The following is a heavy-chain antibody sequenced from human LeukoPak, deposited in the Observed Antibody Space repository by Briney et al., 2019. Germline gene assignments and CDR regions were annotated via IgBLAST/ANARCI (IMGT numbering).Heavy chain of an antibody. Sequence: GGSLRLSCAASGFTFRSYGMHWVRQAPGKGLEYVSAISSNGGRTYYANSVKGRSTISRDNSRNTLYLQMGSLRAEDMAVYYCATYYYDSGGFHFHHWGQGTLVTVSS. CDR1: GFTFRSYG. J-gene: IGHJ1*01. V-gene: IGHV3-64*01. CDR3: ATYYYDSGGFHFHH. D-gene: IGHD3-22*01. CDR2: ISSNGGRT.